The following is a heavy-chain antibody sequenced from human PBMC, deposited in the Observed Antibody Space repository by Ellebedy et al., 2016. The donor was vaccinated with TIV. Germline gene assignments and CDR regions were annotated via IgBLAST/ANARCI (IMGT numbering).Heavy chain of an antibody. J-gene: IGHJ4*02. CDR1: GFTFSSYA. CDR2: ISGSGGTT. Sequence: PGGSLRLSCAASGFTFSSYAMSWVRQSPGKGLEWVAAISGSGGTTFYADSVKGRFTISRDNSKDTLYLQVNSLRDEDTAVYYCGRDNWNDGGLIDYWGQGTLVTVSS. D-gene: IGHD1-20*01. V-gene: IGHV3-23*01. CDR3: GRDNWNDGGLIDY.